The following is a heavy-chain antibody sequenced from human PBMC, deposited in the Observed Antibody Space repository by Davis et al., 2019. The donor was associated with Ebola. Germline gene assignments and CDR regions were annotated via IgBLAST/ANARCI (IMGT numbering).Heavy chain of an antibody. Sequence: GGSLRLSCAASGFTVSSNYMSWVRQAPGKGLEWVSVIYSGGSTYYADSVKGRFTISRDNSKNTLYLQMNSLGDEDTAVYYCVREWFGETDWGQGTLVTVSS. V-gene: IGHV3-53*01. CDR3: VREWFGETD. CDR1: GFTVSSNY. J-gene: IGHJ4*02. D-gene: IGHD3-10*01. CDR2: IYSGGST.